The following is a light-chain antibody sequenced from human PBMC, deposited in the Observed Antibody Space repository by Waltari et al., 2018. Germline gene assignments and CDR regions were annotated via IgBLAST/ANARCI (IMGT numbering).Light chain of an antibody. J-gene: IGLJ3*02. CDR1: SYNNGKND. CDR3: AAWDDSLSGSWV. V-gene: IGLV1-47*01. Sequence: QSVLTQPPPASRTPGKRLTISCSGSSYNNGKNDEHGYQHLPGTAPKLLIYKSDQRPSWVPDRFSGSKSGTSASLAISGLRSGDEADYYCAAWDDSLSGSWVFGGGTKLTVL. CDR2: KSD.